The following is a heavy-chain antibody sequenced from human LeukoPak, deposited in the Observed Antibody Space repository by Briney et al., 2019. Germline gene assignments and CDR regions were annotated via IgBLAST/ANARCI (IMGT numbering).Heavy chain of an antibody. J-gene: IGHJ6*03. V-gene: IGHV4-4*07. CDR1: GGSISSYY. CDR2: IYTSGST. D-gene: IGHD1-26*01. Sequence: KASETLSLTCTVSGGSISSYYWSWIRQPAGKGLEWIGRIYTSGSTNYNPSLKSRVTMSVDTSKNQFSLKLSSVTAADTAVYYCAGVPHGNYYYYMDVWGKGTTVTVSS. CDR3: AGVPHGNYYYYMDV.